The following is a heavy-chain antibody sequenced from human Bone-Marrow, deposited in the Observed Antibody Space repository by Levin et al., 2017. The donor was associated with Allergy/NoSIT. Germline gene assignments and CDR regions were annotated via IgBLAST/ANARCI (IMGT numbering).Heavy chain of an antibody. D-gene: IGHD2-2*01. CDR2: ISYAGTNI. V-gene: IGHV3-30*18. Sequence: PGGSLRLSCEASGFTFSNYGMHWVRQAPGKGLEWVAIISYAGTNIFYADSVRGRFTISRDNSKNTLFLQMNSLRVEDTAVYYCAKDRVVPAGIVDVGSGENWFDPWGQGTPVTVSS. J-gene: IGHJ5*02. CDR1: GFTFSNYG. CDR3: AKDRVVPAGIVDVGSGENWFDP.